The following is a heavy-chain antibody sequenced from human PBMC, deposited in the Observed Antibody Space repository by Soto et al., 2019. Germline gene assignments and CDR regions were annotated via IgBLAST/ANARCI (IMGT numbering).Heavy chain of an antibody. Sequence: GGSLRLSCAASGFTFSSYAMSWVRQAPGKGLEWVSAISGSGGSTYYADSVKGRFTISRDNSKNTLYLQMNSLRAEVTAVYYCVKAAHCSSSRCYLPADLWGQGTTVTVSS. V-gene: IGHV3-23*01. J-gene: IGHJ6*02. CDR1: GFTFSSYA. CDR2: ISGSGGST. D-gene: IGHD2-2*01. CDR3: VKAAHCSSSRCYLPADL.